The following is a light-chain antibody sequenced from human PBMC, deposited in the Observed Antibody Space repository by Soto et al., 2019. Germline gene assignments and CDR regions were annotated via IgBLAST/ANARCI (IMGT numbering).Light chain of an antibody. CDR1: NSNIGRNT. J-gene: IGLJ2*01. Sequence: QLVLSQPPSASGTPGQRVIISCSGSNSNIGRNTVNWYQLLPGTAPKLLIYTNNQRPSGVPDRFSASKSGTSASLAISGLQSEDGADYYCAAWDASLNGPVFGGGTKLTVL. CDR2: TNN. V-gene: IGLV1-44*01. CDR3: AAWDASLNGPV.